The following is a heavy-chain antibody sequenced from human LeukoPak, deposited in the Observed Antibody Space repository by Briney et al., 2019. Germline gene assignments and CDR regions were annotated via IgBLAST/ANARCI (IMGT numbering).Heavy chain of an antibody. CDR2: ISYDGSNK. V-gene: IGHV3-30*03. D-gene: IGHD2-15*01. CDR3: ARVLLGYCSGGSCYSERLGFDP. J-gene: IGHJ5*02. Sequence: GGSLRLSCAPSGFTFSTYGMHWVRQAPGRGLEWVAVISYDGSNKYYADSVKGRFTISRDYSKNTLYLQMNSLRAEDTAVYYCARVLLGYCSGGSCYSERLGFDPWGQGTLVTVSS. CDR1: GFTFSTYG.